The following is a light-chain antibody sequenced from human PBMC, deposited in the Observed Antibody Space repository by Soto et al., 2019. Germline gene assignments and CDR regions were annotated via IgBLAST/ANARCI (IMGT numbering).Light chain of an antibody. CDR3: LQDYNYPWT. V-gene: IGKV1-6*02. Sequence: AIQVTQSPSSVSASVGDRVTITCRASQDIGNDLGWYQQKPGEAPRLLIYAASTFQSGVPSRFSGSGSGIDFTLTISSLQPEDSATYYCLQDYNYPWTFGQGTKVEIK. J-gene: IGKJ1*01. CDR1: QDIGND. CDR2: AAS.